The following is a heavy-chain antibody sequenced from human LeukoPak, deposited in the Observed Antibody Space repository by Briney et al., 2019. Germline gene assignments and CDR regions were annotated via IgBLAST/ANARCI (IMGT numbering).Heavy chain of an antibody. V-gene: IGHV3-48*02. CDR2: ISSSSSSI. Sequence: TGGSLRLSCAASGFTFSSYYMHWVRQAPGKGLEWLSYISSSSSSIFYTDSVKGRFTISRDNAKNSLYLQMNSLRDEDTAVYFCARGAVAARRGPFDYWGQGTLVTVSS. J-gene: IGHJ4*02. CDR1: GFTFSSYY. CDR3: ARGAVAARRGPFDY. D-gene: IGHD6-19*01.